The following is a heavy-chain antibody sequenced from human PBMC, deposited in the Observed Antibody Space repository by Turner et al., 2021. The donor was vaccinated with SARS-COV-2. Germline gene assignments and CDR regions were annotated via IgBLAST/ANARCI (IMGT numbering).Heavy chain of an antibody. CDR3: ASPDTAMVTWPQGFDY. J-gene: IGHJ4*02. D-gene: IGHD5-18*01. CDR1: GGSISSSSYY. Sequence: QLQLQESGPGLVKPSETLSLTCSVSGGSISSSSYYCGWIRQPPGKGLEWIGSIYYSGSTYYNPSLKSRVTISVDTSKKQFSLKLSSVTAADTAVYYCASPDTAMVTWPQGFDYWGQGTLVTVSS. V-gene: IGHV4-39*01. CDR2: IYYSGST.